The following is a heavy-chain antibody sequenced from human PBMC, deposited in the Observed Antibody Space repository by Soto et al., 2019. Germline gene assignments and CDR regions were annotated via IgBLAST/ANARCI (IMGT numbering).Heavy chain of an antibody. D-gene: IGHD6-25*01. CDR1: GGNFTNYA. Sequence: ASVKVSCKASGGNFTNYAVSWVRHAPGQGLEWMGGIIPISGKPTYAQKFQGRVTITADTSTDTVYMEMNSLRSEDTAVHYCAILLHAVVMNAGGSYVFDIWGQGTRVTVSS. J-gene: IGHJ3*02. CDR2: IIPISGKP. CDR3: AILLHAVVMNAGGSYVFDI. V-gene: IGHV1-69*06.